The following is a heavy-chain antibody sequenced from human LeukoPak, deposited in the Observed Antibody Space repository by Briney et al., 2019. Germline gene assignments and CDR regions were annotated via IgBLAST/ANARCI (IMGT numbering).Heavy chain of an antibody. CDR3: AKPPRAVGLVNPFDY. J-gene: IGHJ4*02. D-gene: IGHD3/OR15-3a*01. CDR1: GFTFSSYG. Sequence: GGSLRLSCAASGFTFSSYGMHWVRQAPGKGLEWVSAISGSGGSTYYADSVKGRFTISRDNSKNTLYLQMNSLRAEDTAVYYCAKPPRAVGLVNPFDYWGQGTLVTVSS. V-gene: IGHV3-23*01. CDR2: ISGSGGST.